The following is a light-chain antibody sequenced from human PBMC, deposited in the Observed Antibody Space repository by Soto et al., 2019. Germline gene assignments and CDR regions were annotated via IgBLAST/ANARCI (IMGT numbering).Light chain of an antibody. V-gene: IGKV3-15*01. CDR2: GAS. CDR3: QQYNNWPPWT. J-gene: IGKJ1*01. Sequence: IVCTQSPGTLSLSPGERATLSCRASQSVSSSYLAWYQQKPGQAPRLLIYGASTRATGIPARFSGSGSGTEFTLTISSLQSEDFAVYYCQQYNNWPPWTFGQGTKVDIK. CDR1: QSVSSSY.